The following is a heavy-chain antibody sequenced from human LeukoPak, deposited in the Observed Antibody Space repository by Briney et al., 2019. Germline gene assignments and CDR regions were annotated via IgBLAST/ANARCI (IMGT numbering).Heavy chain of an antibody. V-gene: IGHV1-2*02. CDR3: ARVCGGYNSCFDY. CDR1: GYTFTGYY. D-gene: IGHD5-24*01. J-gene: IGHJ4*02. CDR2: INPNSGGT. Sequence: ASVTVSCKASGYTFTGYYMHWVRQAPGQGLEWMGWINPNSGGTNYAQKFQGRVTMTRDTSISTAYMELSRLRSDDTAVYYCARVCGGYNSCFDYWGQGTLVTVSS.